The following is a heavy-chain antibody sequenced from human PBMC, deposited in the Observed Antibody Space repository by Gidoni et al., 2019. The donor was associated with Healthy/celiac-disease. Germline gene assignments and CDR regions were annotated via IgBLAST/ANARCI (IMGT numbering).Heavy chain of an antibody. CDR2: ISWNSGSI. Sequence: EVQLVESGGGLVQPGRSLRLPCAASGFHFDAYAMNWVRQAPGTGLEWVSGISWNSGSIGYADSVKGRFTISRDNAKNSLYLQMNSLRAEDTALYYCAKDLSYYYDSSGYYYSAGAFDIWGQGTMVTVSS. CDR3: AKDLSYYYDSSGYYYSAGAFDI. V-gene: IGHV3-9*01. J-gene: IGHJ3*02. CDR1: GFHFDAYA. D-gene: IGHD3-22*01.